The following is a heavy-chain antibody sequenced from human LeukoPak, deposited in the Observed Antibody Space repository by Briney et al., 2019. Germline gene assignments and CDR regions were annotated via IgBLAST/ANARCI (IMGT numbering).Heavy chain of an antibody. Sequence: PSQTLSLTCTVSGGSISIDYWSWVRQPPGKGLEWIGYIYQSGSTDYNPSLKSRVTISVDTSKNQFSLNLYSVTAADTAVYYCVRDRELAYWGQGILVTVSS. CDR3: VRDRELAY. CDR2: IYQSGST. V-gene: IGHV4-59*01. CDR1: GGSISIDY. J-gene: IGHJ4*02.